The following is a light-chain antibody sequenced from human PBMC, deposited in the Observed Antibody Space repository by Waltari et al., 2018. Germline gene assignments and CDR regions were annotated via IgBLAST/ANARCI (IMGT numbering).Light chain of an antibody. CDR1: QSVLYSSNTKNY. Sequence: DIVMTQSPDSLAVSLGERATINCKSSQSVLYSSNTKNYLAWYQQKPGQPPKLLIYWASTRESGVPDRFSGRGSGTDFTLTISSLQAEDVAVYYCQQYYSTPITFGQGTRLEIK. CDR2: WAS. CDR3: QQYYSTPIT. J-gene: IGKJ5*01. V-gene: IGKV4-1*01.